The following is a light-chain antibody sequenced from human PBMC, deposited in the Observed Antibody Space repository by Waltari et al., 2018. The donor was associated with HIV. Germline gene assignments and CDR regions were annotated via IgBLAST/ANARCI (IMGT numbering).Light chain of an antibody. CDR2: STY. V-gene: IGLV8-61*01. CDR1: YCSVLTSYY. CDR3: VLYMSGATWV. J-gene: IGLJ3*02. Sequence: QTVVTQEPSFSVSSGGTVTLTCALSYCSVLTSYYHGLFQQTPGQAPRRLRSSTYSRSSGVPDRFSGSILENKAALTITGAQADDDSHYYCVLYMSGATWVFGGGTKLTVL.